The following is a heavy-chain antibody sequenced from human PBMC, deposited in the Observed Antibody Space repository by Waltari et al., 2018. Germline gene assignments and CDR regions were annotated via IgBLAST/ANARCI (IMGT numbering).Heavy chain of an antibody. CDR1: GGSISSSSYY. V-gene: IGHV4-39*01. Sequence: QLQLQESGPGLVKPSETLSLTCTVSGGSISSSSYYWGWIRQPPGKGLEGIGSIYYSGSTYYNPSLKRRVTISVDTSKNQFSLKLSSVTAADTAVYYCARLEKLYYDFWSGYAEGGFFDYWGQGTLVTVSS. CDR3: ARLEKLYYDFWSGYAEGGFFDY. J-gene: IGHJ4*02. CDR2: IYYSGST. D-gene: IGHD3-3*01.